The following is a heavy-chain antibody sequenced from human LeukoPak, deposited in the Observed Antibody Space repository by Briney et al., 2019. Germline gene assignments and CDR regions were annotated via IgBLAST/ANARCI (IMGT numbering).Heavy chain of an antibody. Sequence: ASVKVSCKASGSTLTGYYMHCVRQAPGQSLEWMGWINPDSGGTNYAQDFQGRVTMTRDTSISTAYMELSRLRSDDTAVYYCARSKMGVTTPASDYWGQGTLVTVSS. CDR2: INPDSGGT. J-gene: IGHJ4*02. CDR1: GSTLTGYY. CDR3: ARSKMGVTTPASDY. D-gene: IGHD1-26*01. V-gene: IGHV1-2*02.